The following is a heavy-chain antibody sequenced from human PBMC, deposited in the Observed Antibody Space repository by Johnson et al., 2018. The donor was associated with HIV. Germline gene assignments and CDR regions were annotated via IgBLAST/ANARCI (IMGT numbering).Heavy chain of an antibody. CDR2: IKQDGSEK. J-gene: IGHJ3*02. V-gene: IGHV3-7*03. D-gene: IGHD3-10*01. Sequence: VQLVESGGGLIQPGGSLRLSCAASGFTVSSNYMSWVRQAPGKGLEWVANIKQDGSEKYYVDSVKGRYTVSRDSSKNTLYLQMNSLRVEDTAVYYCASSSLAWGVDAFDIWGQGTMVTVSS. CDR3: ASSSLAWGVDAFDI. CDR1: GFTVSSNY.